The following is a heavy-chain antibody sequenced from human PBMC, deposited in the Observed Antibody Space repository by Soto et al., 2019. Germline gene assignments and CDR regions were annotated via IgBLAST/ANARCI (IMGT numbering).Heavy chain of an antibody. CDR3: ARLVGATYFDY. CDR2: IYSGGST. CDR1: GFTVSSNY. J-gene: IGHJ4*02. V-gene: IGHV3-53*01. Sequence: ESGGGLIQPGGSLRLSCAASGFTVSSNYMTWVRQAPGKGLEWVSVIYSGGSTYYADSVKGRFTISRDNSKNTLYLQMNSLRAEDTGVYYCARLVGATYFDYWGQGTLVTVSS. D-gene: IGHD1-26*01.